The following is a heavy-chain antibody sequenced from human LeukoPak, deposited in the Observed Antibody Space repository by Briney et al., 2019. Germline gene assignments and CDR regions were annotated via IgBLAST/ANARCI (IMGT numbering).Heavy chain of an antibody. J-gene: IGHJ4*02. CDR2: ISGSGGST. CDR1: GFTFSSYA. Sequence: GGSLRLSCAASGFTFSSYAMSWVRQAPGKGPEWVSAISGSGGSTYYADSVKGRFTISRDNSKNTLYLQMNSLRAQDTALYYCAIRINSGSCYSIRIDFDYWGQGTLVTVSS. D-gene: IGHD3-10*01. CDR3: AIRINSGSCYSIRIDFDY. V-gene: IGHV3-23*01.